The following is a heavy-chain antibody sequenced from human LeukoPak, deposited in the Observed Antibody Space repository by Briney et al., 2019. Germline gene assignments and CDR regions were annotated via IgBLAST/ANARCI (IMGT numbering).Heavy chain of an antibody. CDR3: ASQRGPNPKYYYDSSGYTPFDY. Sequence: ASVKVSCKASGYTFTSYAMHWVRQAPGQRLEWMGWINAGNGNTKYSQKFQGRVTITRDTSASTAYMELSSLRSEDTAVYYCASQRGPNPKYYYDSSGYTPFDYWGQGTLVTVSS. V-gene: IGHV1-3*01. CDR1: GYTFTSYA. D-gene: IGHD3-22*01. CDR2: INAGNGNT. J-gene: IGHJ4*02.